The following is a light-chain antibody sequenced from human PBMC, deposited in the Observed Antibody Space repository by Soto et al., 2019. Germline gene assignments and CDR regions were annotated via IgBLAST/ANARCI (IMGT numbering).Light chain of an antibody. CDR1: QSLLDSKGYYY. V-gene: IGKV2-28*01. CDR2: LAF. CDR3: MRAQQTPPMYT. Sequence: DIVMTQSPLSLSVIPGEPASISCRSSQSLLDSKGYYYLDWYLQKPGQSPQLLIYLAFTRASGVPDRFSGSGSGTDFTLKISRVEADDVGVYYCMRAQQTPPMYTFGQGTKLEIK. J-gene: IGKJ2*01.